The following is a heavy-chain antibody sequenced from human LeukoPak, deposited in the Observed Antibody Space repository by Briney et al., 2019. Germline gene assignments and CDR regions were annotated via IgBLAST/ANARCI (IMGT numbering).Heavy chain of an antibody. J-gene: IGHJ6*02. V-gene: IGHV4-59*01. CDR2: IYYSGST. Sequence: SETLSLTCTVSGGSISSYYWSWIRQPPGKGLEWIGYIYYSGSTNYNPSLKSRVTIPVDTSKNQFSLKLSSVTAADTAVYYCARDLKYYYGSGSHYYYYGMDVWGQGTTVTVSS. CDR1: GGSISSYY. CDR3: ARDLKYYYGSGSHYYYYGMDV. D-gene: IGHD3-10*01.